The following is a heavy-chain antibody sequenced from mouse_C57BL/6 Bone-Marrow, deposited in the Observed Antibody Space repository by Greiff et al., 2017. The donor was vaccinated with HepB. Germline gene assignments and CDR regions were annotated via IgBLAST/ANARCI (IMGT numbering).Heavy chain of an antibody. D-gene: IGHD1-1*01. CDR1: GYTFTDYY. CDR3: ARRGTVVAPYWYFDV. CDR2: INPNNGGT. Sequence: EVQLQQSGPELVKPGASVKISCKASGYTFTDYYMNWVKQSHGKSLEWIGDINPNNGGTSYNQKFKGKATLTVDKSSSTAYMELRSLTSEDSAVYYCARRGTVVAPYWYFDVWGTGTTVTVSS. J-gene: IGHJ1*03. V-gene: IGHV1-26*01.